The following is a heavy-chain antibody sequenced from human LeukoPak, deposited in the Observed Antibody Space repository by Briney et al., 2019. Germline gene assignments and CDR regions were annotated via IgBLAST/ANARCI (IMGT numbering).Heavy chain of an antibody. CDR1: GFTFSHYW. D-gene: IGHD5-12*01. J-gene: IGHJ4*02. V-gene: IGHV3-74*01. CDR2: MNGDGSST. CDR3: AKDTNTDLPDY. Sequence: PGGSLRLSCATSGFTFSHYWMHWVRQLPGKGLVWVSRMNGDGSSTRNADSVKGRFTISRDNAKNILYLQMNSLRAEDTAVYYCAKDTNTDLPDYWGQGTLVTVSS.